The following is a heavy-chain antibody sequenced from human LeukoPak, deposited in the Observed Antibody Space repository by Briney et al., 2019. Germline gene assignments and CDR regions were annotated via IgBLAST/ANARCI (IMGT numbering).Heavy chain of an antibody. Sequence: ASVKVSCKASGGTFSSYAISWVRQAPGQGLEWMGWISAYNGNTNYAQKLQGRVTMTTDTSTSTAYMELRSLRSDDTAVYYCARVNDIVVVPAAYFDYWGQGTLVTVSS. V-gene: IGHV1-18*01. CDR1: GGTFSSYA. D-gene: IGHD2-2*01. CDR2: ISAYNGNT. CDR3: ARVNDIVVVPAAYFDY. J-gene: IGHJ4*02.